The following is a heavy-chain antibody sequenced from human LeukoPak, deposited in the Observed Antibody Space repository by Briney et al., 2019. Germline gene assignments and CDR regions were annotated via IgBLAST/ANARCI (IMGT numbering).Heavy chain of an antibody. Sequence: GGSLRLSCAASGFNFRGYAMHWVRQAPGKGREGVALIRSNGNEKFYLDAVQGRFTISRDNSKNTLFLQMSSLRPEDTAVYYCAKDRDGSGSFKKRMDVWGQGTTVSVSS. CDR2: IRSNGNEK. D-gene: IGHD3-10*01. CDR1: GFNFRGYA. V-gene: IGHV3-30*02. CDR3: AKDRDGSGSFKKRMDV. J-gene: IGHJ6*02.